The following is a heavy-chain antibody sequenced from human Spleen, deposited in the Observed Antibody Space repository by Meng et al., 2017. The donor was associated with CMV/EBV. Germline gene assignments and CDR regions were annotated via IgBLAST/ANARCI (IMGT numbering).Heavy chain of an antibody. V-gene: IGHV3-53*01. Sequence: GESLKISCAASGLTVSSNYMTWVRQAPGKGLECVSVIYAGGKTNYAASVKGRFTISRDSSKNTLSLQMDSLRVEDSAVYYCASGYPVYGIDVWGQGTPVTVSS. D-gene: IGHD2-2*03. CDR2: IYAGGKT. J-gene: IGHJ6*02. CDR3: ASGYPVYGIDV. CDR1: GLTVSSNY.